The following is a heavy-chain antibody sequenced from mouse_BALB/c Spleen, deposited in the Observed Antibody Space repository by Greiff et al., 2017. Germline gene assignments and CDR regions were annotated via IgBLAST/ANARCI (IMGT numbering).Heavy chain of an antibody. D-gene: IGHD3-1*01. CDR3: TRSGLDY. CDR2: IYPGSGST. V-gene: IGHV1S22*01. CDR1: GYTFTSYW. J-gene: IGHJ2*01. Sequence: LQQPGSELVRPGASVKLSCKASGYTFTSYWMHWVKQRHGQGLEWIGNIYPGSGSTNYDEKFKSKVTLTVDTSSSTAYMHLSSLTSEDSAVYYCTRSGLDYWGQGTTLTVSS.